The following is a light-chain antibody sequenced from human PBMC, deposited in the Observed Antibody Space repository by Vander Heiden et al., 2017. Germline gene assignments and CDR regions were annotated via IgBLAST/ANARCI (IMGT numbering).Light chain of an antibody. V-gene: IGLV3-19*01. J-gene: IGLJ1*01. CDR3: NSRDSSGNHYV. Sequence: SSELTQDPAVSVALGQTVRITCQGDSLRSYYASWYQQKPGQAPVLVIYGKNNRPSGITDRFSGSSSGNTASLTITGDQAEDEADYYCNSRDSSGNHYVFGTGTKVTVL. CDR1: SLRSYY. CDR2: GKN.